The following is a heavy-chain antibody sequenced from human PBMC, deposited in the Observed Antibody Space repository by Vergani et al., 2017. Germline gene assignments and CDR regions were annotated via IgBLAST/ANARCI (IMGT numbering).Heavy chain of an antibody. CDR3: EGVPTYYYDSSGYP. V-gene: IGHV4-39*07. D-gene: IGHD3-22*01. J-gene: IGHJ5*02. CDR1: GGSISSSSYY. Sequence: QLQLQESGPGLVKPSETLSLTCTVSGGSISSSSYYWGWIRQPPGMGLEWIGSIYYSGSTYYNPSLKSRVTISVDTSKNQFSLKLSSVTAADTAVYYCEGVPTYYYDSSGYPWGQGTLVTVSS. CDR2: IYYSGST.